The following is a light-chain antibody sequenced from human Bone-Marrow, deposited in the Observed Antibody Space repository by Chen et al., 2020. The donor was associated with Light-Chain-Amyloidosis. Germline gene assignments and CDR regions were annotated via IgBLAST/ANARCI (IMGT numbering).Light chain of an antibody. J-gene: IGLJ1*01. CDR3: CSHTGDSYV. CDR1: SNNVGAYNY. V-gene: IGLV2-11*01. Sequence: QSALTQPRSVSGSPGQSVTVSCTGTSNNVGAYNYVSWYQQHPGKAPKVMFYDVTERPSGVPDRFSGSKSGNTASLTISGLQAEYEADYYCCSHTGDSYVFGTGTKVTVL. CDR2: DVT.